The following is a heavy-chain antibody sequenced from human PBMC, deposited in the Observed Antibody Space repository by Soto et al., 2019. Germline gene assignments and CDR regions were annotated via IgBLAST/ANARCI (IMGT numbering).Heavy chain of an antibody. D-gene: IGHD6-13*01. J-gene: IGHJ5*02. V-gene: IGHV1-18*01. CDR2: ISAYNGDT. CDR1: GYTFTSYG. CDR3: ATAEPRIAALFNWFDP. Sequence: QVQLVQSGAEVKKPGASVKVSCKASGYTFTSYGISWFRQAPGQWLEWMGWISAYNGDTNYAQKLQGRVTMTTDTSTSTAYMELRSLRSDDTAVYYCATAEPRIAALFNWFDPWGQGTLVTVSS.